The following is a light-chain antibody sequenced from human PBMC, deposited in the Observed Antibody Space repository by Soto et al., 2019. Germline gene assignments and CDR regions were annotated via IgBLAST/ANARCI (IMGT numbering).Light chain of an antibody. CDR2: GAS. V-gene: IGKV3-15*01. Sequence: EVLMTQSPDTLYVSPGERVTLSCRASQSVSDKLAWYQQKPGQAPRLLIYGASTRATGIPARFSGSGSGTEFTLTISSLQSEDFAVYYCQHYQNLWAFGQGTKVDIK. CDR3: QHYQNLWA. CDR1: QSVSDK. J-gene: IGKJ1*01.